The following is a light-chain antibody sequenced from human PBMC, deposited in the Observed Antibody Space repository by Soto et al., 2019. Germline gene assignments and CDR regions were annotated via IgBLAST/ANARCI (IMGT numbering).Light chain of an antibody. V-gene: IGLV2-11*01. CDR3: CSYAGSYV. CDR1: SSDVGGYYY. CDR2: DVS. Sequence: QSALTQPRSVSGSPGQSVTISCTGTSSDVGGYYYVSWYQQHPGKAPKLMIYDVSKRPSGVPDRFSGSKSGNTASLTISGVQAEDEADYYCCSYAGSYVFGAGTKLTVL. J-gene: IGLJ1*01.